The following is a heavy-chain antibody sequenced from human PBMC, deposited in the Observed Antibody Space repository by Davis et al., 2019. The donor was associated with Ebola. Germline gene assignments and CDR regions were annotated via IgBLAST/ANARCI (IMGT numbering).Heavy chain of an antibody. V-gene: IGHV4-34*01. CDR1: DGSFSGYY. J-gene: IGHJ6*03. CDR2: INDSGST. CDR3: ARDGEQLDPYYMDV. D-gene: IGHD6-13*01. Sequence: PSETLSLTCAVYDGSFSGYYWSWIRQPPGKGLEWIGEINDSGSTYYNPSLKSRVTISVDTSKNQFSLKLSSVTAADTAVYYCARDGEQLDPYYMDVWGKGTTVTVSS.